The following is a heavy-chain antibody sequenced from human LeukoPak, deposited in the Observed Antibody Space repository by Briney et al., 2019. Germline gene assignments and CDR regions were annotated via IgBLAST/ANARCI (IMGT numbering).Heavy chain of an antibody. J-gene: IGHJ6*03. D-gene: IGHD3-10*01. Sequence: GGSLRLSCAASGFTFSSYGMHWVRQAPGKGLAWVTFIRYDGTNKYYADSVKGRFTISRDNSKNTLYLQMNSLRAEDTAVYYCAKLRGSGYYYYYYMDVWGKGTTVTISS. CDR2: IRYDGTNK. V-gene: IGHV3-30*02. CDR3: AKLRGSGYYYYYYMDV. CDR1: GFTFSSYG.